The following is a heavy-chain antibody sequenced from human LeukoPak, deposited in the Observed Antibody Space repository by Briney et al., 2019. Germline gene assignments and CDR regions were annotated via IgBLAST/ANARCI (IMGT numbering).Heavy chain of an antibody. CDR3: ARGSRYSSSSWLPFGSWYRVALDY. J-gene: IGHJ4*02. Sequence: SGTLSLTCAVYGGSFSGYLWSWIRQPPGKGLEWIGEMNHSGGINYNPSLTSRVTISVDTSKNQFSLKLSSVTAADTAVYYCARGSRYSSSSWLPFGSWYRVALDYWGQGTLVIVSS. D-gene: IGHD6-6*01. V-gene: IGHV4-34*01. CDR1: GGSFSGYL. CDR2: MNHSGGI.